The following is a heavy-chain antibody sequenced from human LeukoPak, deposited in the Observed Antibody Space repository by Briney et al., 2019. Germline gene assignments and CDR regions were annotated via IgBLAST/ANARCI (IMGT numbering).Heavy chain of an antibody. CDR3: ARNHPDY. Sequence: SETLSLPCAVYGGSFSGYYWSWIRQPPGKGLEWIGEINHSGSTNYNPSLKSRVTISVDTSKNRFSLKLSSVTAADTAVYYCARNHPDYWGQGTLVTVSS. V-gene: IGHV4-34*01. D-gene: IGHD1-14*01. CDR1: GGSFSGYY. CDR2: INHSGST. J-gene: IGHJ4*02.